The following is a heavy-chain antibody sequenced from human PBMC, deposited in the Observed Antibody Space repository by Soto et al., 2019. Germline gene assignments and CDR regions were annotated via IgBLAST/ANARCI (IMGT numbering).Heavy chain of an antibody. CDR2: ISAYNGNT. CDR1: GYTFTSYG. Sequence: QVQLVQSGAEVKKPGASVKVSCKASGYTFTSYGISWVRQAPGQGLEWMGWISAYNGNTNYAQKLQGRVTMTTDTPPSTPYMELRGRRPEDTALFSCARDPPPVDSWAQGPLVPLPS. J-gene: IGHJ4*02. V-gene: IGHV1-18*01. CDR3: ARDPPPVDS.